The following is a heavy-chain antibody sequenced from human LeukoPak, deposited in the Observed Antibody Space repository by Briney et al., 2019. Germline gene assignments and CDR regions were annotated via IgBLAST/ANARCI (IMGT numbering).Heavy chain of an antibody. V-gene: IGHV3-48*03. Sequence: GGSLRLSCSASGFSLRKYEMNWVRQAPGKGLDWISYMSSESTAIYYSDSVEGRFTMSRDNAKNSVHLQMTSLRADDTALYFCAREPAGLFFDANGYLDLWGQGVLVTVSS. CDR3: AREPAGLFFDANGYLDL. CDR2: MSSESTAI. J-gene: IGHJ4*02. D-gene: IGHD3/OR15-3a*01. CDR1: GFSLRKYE.